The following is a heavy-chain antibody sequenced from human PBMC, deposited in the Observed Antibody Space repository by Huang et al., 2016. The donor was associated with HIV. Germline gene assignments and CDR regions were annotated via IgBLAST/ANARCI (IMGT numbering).Heavy chain of an antibody. Sequence: DVQLVESGGGLVKPGGSLRLSCAASGFSFDSFAIHWVRQAPGKGWEWVASSTGSSSVKDYAVSLQGRFTVTSDNAKNSLYLQMNGLRPEDTAVYYCVRENYGSGSTLHWFDPWGQGTLVTVSS. V-gene: IGHV3-21*01. D-gene: IGHD3-10*01. CDR2: STGSSSVK. J-gene: IGHJ5*02. CDR3: VRENYGSGSTLHWFDP. CDR1: GFSFDSFA.